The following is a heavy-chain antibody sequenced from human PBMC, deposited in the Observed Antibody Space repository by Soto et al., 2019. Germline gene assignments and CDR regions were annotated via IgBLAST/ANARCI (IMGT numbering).Heavy chain of an antibody. V-gene: IGHV3-30-3*01. D-gene: IGHD3-22*01. CDR2: ISYDGSNK. CDR3: ARGGYYDSSGYPLFDY. J-gene: IGHJ4*02. Sequence: QVQLVESGGGVVQPGRSLRLSCAASGFTFSSYAMHWVRQAPGKGLEWVAVISYDGSNKYYADSVKGRFTISRDNSKNTLYLQMNSLRAEDTALYYCARGGYYDSSGYPLFDYWGQGTLVTVSS. CDR1: GFTFSSYA.